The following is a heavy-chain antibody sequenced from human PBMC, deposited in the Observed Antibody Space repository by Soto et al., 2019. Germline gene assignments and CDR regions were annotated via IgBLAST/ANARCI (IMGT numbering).Heavy chain of an antibody. J-gene: IGHJ4*02. V-gene: IGHV3-66*01. D-gene: IGHD4-17*01. CDR1: GFTVSSNF. CDR2: IYSDGST. Sequence: PGGSLILSCGASGFTVSSNFMSWVRQAPGKGLEWVSIIYSDGSTYYADSVKGRFTISRDNSKNTLYLQMNSLRADDTAVYYCASRRNPYGAYDYWGQGTLVTVS. CDR3: ASRRNPYGAYDY.